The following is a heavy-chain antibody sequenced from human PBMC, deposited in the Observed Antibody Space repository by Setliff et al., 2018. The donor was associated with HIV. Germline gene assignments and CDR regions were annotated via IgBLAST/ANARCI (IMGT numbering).Heavy chain of an antibody. D-gene: IGHD5-18*01. CDR3: AAWGPRYSYAPYFFDS. J-gene: IGHJ4*02. Sequence: SETLSLTCTVSGGSISSSSYYWSWIRQPPGKGLEWIGKINHSGSTNYSPSLKSRVTISVDASRNQFSLRLSSVTAADTAVYYCAAWGPRYSYAPYFFDSWGQGTLVTVSS. CDR2: INHSGST. CDR1: GGSISSSSYY. V-gene: IGHV4-39*07.